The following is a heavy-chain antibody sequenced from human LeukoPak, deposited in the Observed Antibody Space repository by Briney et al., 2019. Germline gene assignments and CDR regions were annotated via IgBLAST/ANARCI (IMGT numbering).Heavy chain of an antibody. J-gene: IGHJ5*02. CDR3: ARWHGSGSYNWFDP. Sequence: ASVKVSCKASGYTFTGYYMHWVRQAPGQGLEWMGWINPNSGGTNYAQKFQGRVTMTRDTSISTAYMELSRLRSDDTAVYYCARWHGSGSYNWFDPWGQGTLVTVSS. CDR1: GYTFTGYY. V-gene: IGHV1-2*02. D-gene: IGHD3-10*01. CDR2: INPNSGGT.